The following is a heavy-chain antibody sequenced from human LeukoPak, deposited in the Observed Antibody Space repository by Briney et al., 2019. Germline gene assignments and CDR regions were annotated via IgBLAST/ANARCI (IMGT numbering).Heavy chain of an antibody. J-gene: IGHJ4*02. Sequence: GGSLRLSCAASGFTFSSYAMHWVRQAPGKGLEWVAVISYDGSNKYYADSVKGRFTISRDNSKNTLYLQMNSLRADDTAVYYCAKTPKNYDSSGGGGFDYLGQGTLVTVSS. D-gene: IGHD3-22*01. CDR2: ISYDGSNK. V-gene: IGHV3-30-3*01. CDR3: AKTPKNYDSSGGGGFDY. CDR1: GFTFSSYA.